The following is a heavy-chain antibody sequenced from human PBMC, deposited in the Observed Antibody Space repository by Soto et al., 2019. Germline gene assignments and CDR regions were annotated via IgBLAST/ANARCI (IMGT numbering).Heavy chain of an antibody. CDR3: ARDGDYQGFYYYYGMDV. CDR1: GGSISNYY. V-gene: IGHV4-59*01. Sequence: QVQLQESGPGLVKPSETLSLTCTVSGGSISNYYWSWIRQPPGKGLEWIGYIYYSGTTNYNPSLTSRVTISVDTSRNQFSLELSSVTAADTAVYYCARDGDYQGFYYYYGMDVWGQGTTVTVSS. J-gene: IGHJ6*02. CDR2: IYYSGTT. D-gene: IGHD4-17*01.